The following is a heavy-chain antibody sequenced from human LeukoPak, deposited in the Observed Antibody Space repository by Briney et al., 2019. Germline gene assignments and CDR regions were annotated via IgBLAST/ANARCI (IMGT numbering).Heavy chain of an antibody. V-gene: IGHV3-21*01. D-gene: IGHD4/OR15-4a*01. CDR1: GFTFSSYS. CDR3: ARDRDSYGGKAFDY. Sequence: AGGTLRLSCAASGFTFSSYSMNWVRQAPGKGLEWVSSISSSSSYIYYADSVKGRFTISRDNAKNSLYLQMNSLRAEDTAVYYCARDRDSYGGKAFDYWGQGTLVTVSS. J-gene: IGHJ4*02. CDR2: ISSSSSYI.